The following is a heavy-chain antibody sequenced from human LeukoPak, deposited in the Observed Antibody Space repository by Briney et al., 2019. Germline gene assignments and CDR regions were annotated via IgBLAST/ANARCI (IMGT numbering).Heavy chain of an antibody. V-gene: IGHV3-48*03. J-gene: IGHJ3*02. CDR1: GFTFSSYE. Sequence: PGGSLRLSCAASGFTFSSYEMNWVRQAPGKGLEWVSYISSGSTIYYADSVKGRFTISRDNAKNSLYLQMNSLRTEDTAVYYCAKGGMVDAFHIWGKGKMVTVSS. CDR2: ISSGSTI. CDR3: AKGGMVDAFHI. D-gene: IGHD3-10*01.